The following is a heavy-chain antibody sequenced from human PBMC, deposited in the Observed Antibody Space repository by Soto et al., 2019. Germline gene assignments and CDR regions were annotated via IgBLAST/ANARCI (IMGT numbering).Heavy chain of an antibody. CDR3: ASGEFSNFEY. CDR2: ISHSGST. V-gene: IGHV4-4*02. CDR1: GGSITSSNW. J-gene: IGHJ4*02. D-gene: IGHD4-17*01. Sequence: SETLSLTCAVSGGSITSSNWWSWVRQPPGKGLEWLGQISHSGSTDYNPSLKSRVSISVDKSKNRLSLKLSSVTAADTALYYCASGEFSNFEYWGQGNLVTVSS.